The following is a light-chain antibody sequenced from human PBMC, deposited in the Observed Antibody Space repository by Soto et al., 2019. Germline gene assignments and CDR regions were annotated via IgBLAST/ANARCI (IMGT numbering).Light chain of an antibody. Sequence: EVVLTQSPATLSLSPGERATLSCRASQNIRTFLDWYQQKPGQAPRLLIYGASNRATGIPARFSGSGSGTDFTLTISRLESEDFAVYYCQQHSHWPPWTFGQGTRVDIQ. CDR1: QNIRTF. CDR3: QQHSHWPPWT. J-gene: IGKJ1*01. V-gene: IGKV3-11*01. CDR2: GAS.